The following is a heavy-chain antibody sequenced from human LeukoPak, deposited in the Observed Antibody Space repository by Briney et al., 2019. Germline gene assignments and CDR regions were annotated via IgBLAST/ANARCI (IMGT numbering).Heavy chain of an antibody. D-gene: IGHD2-15*01. CDR2: ISSSSSTI. Sequence: GGSLRLSCAASGFTFSSYSMNGVRQAPGKGLEWVSYISSSSSTIYYADSVKGRFTISRDNAKNSLYLQMNSLRAEDTAVYYCATDIVVVVAATDDAFDIWGQGTMVTVSS. CDR3: ATDIVVVVAATDDAFDI. CDR1: GFTFSSYS. V-gene: IGHV3-48*01. J-gene: IGHJ3*02.